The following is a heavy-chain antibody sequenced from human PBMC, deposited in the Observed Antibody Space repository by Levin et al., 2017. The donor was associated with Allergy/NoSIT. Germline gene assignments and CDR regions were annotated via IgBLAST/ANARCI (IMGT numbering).Heavy chain of an antibody. CDR2: ISSSSNTI. Sequence: PGGSLRLSCAASGFTFSSYSMNWVRQAPGKGLDWVSYISSSSNTIFYADSVKGRFTISRDNAKNSLYLQMNSLRAEDTAVYYCARDGILTGPYYFDYWGQGTLVTVSS. CDR3: ARDGILTGPYYFDY. D-gene: IGHD3-9*01. CDR1: GFTFSSYS. J-gene: IGHJ4*02. V-gene: IGHV3-48*01.